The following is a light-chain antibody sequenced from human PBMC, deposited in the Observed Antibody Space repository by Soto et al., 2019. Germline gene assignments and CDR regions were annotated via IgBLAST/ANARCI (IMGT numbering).Light chain of an antibody. V-gene: IGKV1-6*01. CDR2: AAS. Sequence: AIQMTQSPSSLSASVGDRVTITCRASQGIRNDLGWYQQKPGKAPKLLIYAASSLQIGVPSRFSGSGSGTDFTITISSRQPEDFSTYYFLQDYNYYFTFGHGTKVDI. CDR3: LQDYNYYFT. CDR1: QGIRND. J-gene: IGKJ3*01.